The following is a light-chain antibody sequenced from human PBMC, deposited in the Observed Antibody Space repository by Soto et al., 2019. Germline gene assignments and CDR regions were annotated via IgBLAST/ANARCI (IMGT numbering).Light chain of an antibody. V-gene: IGKV3-15*01. CDR2: GAF. J-gene: IGKJ1*01. CDR1: QSISSN. CDR3: QQYNYWWT. Sequence: IVMTQSPSTLSVSPGESATLSCRASQSISSNLAWYQQKPGQAPRLLIYGAFTRATSIPPRFSGSGSGTEFTLTITSLQAGDFAVYYCQQYNYWWTFGQGTKVDIK.